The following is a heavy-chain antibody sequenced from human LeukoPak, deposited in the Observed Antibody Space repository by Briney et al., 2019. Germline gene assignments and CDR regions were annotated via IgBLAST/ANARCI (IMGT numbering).Heavy chain of an antibody. CDR1: GFTFSSYA. J-gene: IGHJ6*02. Sequence: GGSLRLSCAASGFTFSSYAMSWVRQAPGKGLEWVSAISGSGGSTYYADSVKGRFTISRDSAGNFLYLQMNSLRVEDTAVYYCAREPRSYGMDVWGQGTTVTVSS. CDR2: ISGSGGST. CDR3: AREPRSYGMDV. V-gene: IGHV3-23*01.